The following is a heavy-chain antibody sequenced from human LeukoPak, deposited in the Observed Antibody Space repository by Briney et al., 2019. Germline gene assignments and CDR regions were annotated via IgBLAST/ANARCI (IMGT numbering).Heavy chain of an antibody. CDR3: ARDSIAVAGDYYYGMDV. CDR1: GGSISSDY. CDR2: IYTSGST. V-gene: IGHV4-4*07. D-gene: IGHD6-19*01. Sequence: PSETLSLTCTVSGGSISSDYWSWIRQPAGKGLGWIGRIYTSGSTNYNPSLKSRVTMSVDTSKNQFSLKLSSVTAADTAVYYCARDSIAVAGDYYYGMDVWGQGTTVTVSS. J-gene: IGHJ6*02.